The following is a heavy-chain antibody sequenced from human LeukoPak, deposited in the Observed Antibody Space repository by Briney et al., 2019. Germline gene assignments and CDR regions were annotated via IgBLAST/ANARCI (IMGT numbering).Heavy chain of an antibody. Sequence: SVKVSCKASGGTLSSYAISWVRQAPGQGLEWMGGIIPIFGTANYAQKFQGRVTITADESTSTAYMELSSLRSEDTAVYYCARSRIYYGSGSYYYYYYMDVWGKGTTVTISS. CDR2: IIPIFGTA. J-gene: IGHJ6*03. CDR1: GGTLSSYA. CDR3: ARSRIYYGSGSYYYYYYMDV. D-gene: IGHD3-10*01. V-gene: IGHV1-69*01.